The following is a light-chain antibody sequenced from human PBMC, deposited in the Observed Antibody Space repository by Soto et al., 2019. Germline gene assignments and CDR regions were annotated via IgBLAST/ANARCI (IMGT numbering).Light chain of an antibody. CDR2: GNS. J-gene: IGLJ2*01. V-gene: IGLV1-40*01. CDR3: QSYDSSLSAVV. Sequence: QAVVTQPPSVSGAPGQRVTISCTGSSSNIGAGYDVHWYQQLPGTAPKLLIYGNSNRPSGVPDRFSGSKSGTSASLAITGLQAEDEADYYCQSYDSSLSAVVXGGGTKLTVL. CDR1: SSNIGAGYD.